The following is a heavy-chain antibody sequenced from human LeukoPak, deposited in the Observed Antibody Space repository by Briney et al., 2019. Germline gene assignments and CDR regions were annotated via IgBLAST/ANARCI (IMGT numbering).Heavy chain of an antibody. D-gene: IGHD2-2*01. Sequence: ASVKVSCKAYGYTFTSYDINWVRQATGQGLEWMGWMNPNSGNTGYAREFQGRVTMTRNTSISTAYMELSSLRSEDTAVYYCARGFSDCSSTSCYGGLGYYYYYMDVWGKGTTVTVSS. CDR2: MNPNSGNT. CDR3: ARGFSDCSSTSCYGGLGYYYYYMDV. CDR1: GYTFTSYD. J-gene: IGHJ6*03. V-gene: IGHV1-8*01.